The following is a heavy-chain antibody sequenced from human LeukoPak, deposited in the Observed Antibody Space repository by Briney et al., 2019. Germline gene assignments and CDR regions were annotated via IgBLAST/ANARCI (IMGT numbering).Heavy chain of an antibody. Sequence: ASVEVSCKVSGYTLTELSMHWVRQAPGKGLEWMGGFDPEDGETIYAQKFQGGVTMTEDTSTDTAYMELSSLRSEDTAVYYCATADGGSLIFDYWGQGTLVTVSS. V-gene: IGHV1-24*01. CDR3: ATADGGSLIFDY. CDR1: GYTLTELS. J-gene: IGHJ4*02. D-gene: IGHD4-23*01. CDR2: FDPEDGET.